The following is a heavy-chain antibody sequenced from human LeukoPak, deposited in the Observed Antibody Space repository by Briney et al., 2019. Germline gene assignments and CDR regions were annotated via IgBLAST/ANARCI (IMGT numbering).Heavy chain of an antibody. CDR3: ARVRGYDFWSGLTGGWSDY. V-gene: IGHV3-64*01. CDR1: GFTFSSYS. Sequence: GGSLRLSCAASGFTFSSYSLNWVRQAPGKGLEYVSAISSNGGSTYYANSVKGRFTISRDNSKTTLYLQMGSLRAEDMAVYYCARVRGYDFWSGLTGGWSDYWGQGTLVTVSS. J-gene: IGHJ4*02. CDR2: ISSNGGST. D-gene: IGHD3-3*01.